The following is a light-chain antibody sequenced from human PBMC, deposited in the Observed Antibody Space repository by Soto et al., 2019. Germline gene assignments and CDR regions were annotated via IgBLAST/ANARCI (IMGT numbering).Light chain of an antibody. Sequence: QSALTQPASVSGSPGQSITLSCSGTSSDVGGYNYVSWYQQHPGKAPKLMIYDVSSRPSGVSNRFSGSKSGNMASLTISGLQTEVEADYYCSSYTTSNTLVFGGGTKLTVL. CDR3: SSYTTSNTLV. J-gene: IGLJ2*01. CDR1: SSDVGGYNY. CDR2: DVS. V-gene: IGLV2-14*03.